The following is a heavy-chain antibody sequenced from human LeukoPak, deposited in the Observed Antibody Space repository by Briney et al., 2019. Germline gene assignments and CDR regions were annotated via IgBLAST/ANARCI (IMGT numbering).Heavy chain of an antibody. CDR3: AREVDGHGYYYYYGMDV. CDR2: IIPILGIA. J-gene: IGHJ6*02. V-gene: IGHV1-69*04. CDR1: GGTFSSYA. Sequence: SVKVSCKASGGTFSSYAISWVRQAPGQGLEWMGRIIPILGIANYAQKFQGRVTITADKSASTAYMELSSLRSEDTAVYYCAREVDGHGYYYYYGMDVWGQGTTVTVSS. D-gene: IGHD2-15*01.